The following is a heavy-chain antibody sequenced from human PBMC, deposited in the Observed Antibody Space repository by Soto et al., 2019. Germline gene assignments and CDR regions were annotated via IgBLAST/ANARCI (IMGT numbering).Heavy chain of an antibody. CDR2: IDPSDSYT. CDR3: ASAEDYSNYVFDY. J-gene: IGHJ4*02. CDR1: GYSSTSYW. D-gene: IGHD4-4*01. V-gene: IGHV5-10-1*01. Sequence: GESLKISCKGSGYSSTSYWISWVRQMPGKGLEWMGRIDPSDSYTNYSPSFQGHVTISADKSISTAYLQWSSLKASDTAMYYCASAEDYSNYVFDYWGQGTLVTVSS.